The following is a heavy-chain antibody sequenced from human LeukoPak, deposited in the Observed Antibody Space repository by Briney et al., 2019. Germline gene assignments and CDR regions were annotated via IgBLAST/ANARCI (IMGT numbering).Heavy chain of an antibody. J-gene: IGHJ4*02. Sequence: GASVKVSCKASGYTFTSYYMHWVRQAPGQGLEWMGIINPSGGSTSYAQKFQGRVTMTRDMSTSTVYMELSSLRSDDTAVYYCARDRPAIFGVVRIFDYWGQGTLVTVSS. CDR2: INPSGGST. D-gene: IGHD3-3*01. CDR3: ARDRPAIFGVVRIFDY. V-gene: IGHV1-46*01. CDR1: GYTFTSYY.